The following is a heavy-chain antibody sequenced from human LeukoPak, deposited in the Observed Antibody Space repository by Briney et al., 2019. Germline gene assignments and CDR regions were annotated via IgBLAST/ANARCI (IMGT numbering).Heavy chain of an antibody. CDR3: ARDGVDIVATIRSYYFDY. V-gene: IGHV3-7*01. J-gene: IGHJ4*02. D-gene: IGHD5-12*01. CDR2: IKQDASEK. Sequence: GGSLRLSCAPSVFTFSSNWMSWVRQAPGKGLVWVANIKQDASEKYYVDSVKGRFTISRDNAKNSLYLQMNSLRAEDTAVYYCARDGVDIVATIRSYYFDYWGQGTLVTVSS. CDR1: VFTFSSNW.